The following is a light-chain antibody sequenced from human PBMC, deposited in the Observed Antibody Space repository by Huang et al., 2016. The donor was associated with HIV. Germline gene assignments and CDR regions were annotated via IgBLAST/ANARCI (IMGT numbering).Light chain of an antibody. CDR1: QDISNH. CDR3: QQYDNLPLT. Sequence: DIQMTQSPSSLSASVGDRVTITCQASQDISNHLNWYQQKPGKAPKLLIYDASNFDTGVPSRFSGSGSGTDFTFTISSLQPEDITTYYCQQYDNLPLTFGQGTKLEIK. J-gene: IGKJ2*01. V-gene: IGKV1-33*01. CDR2: DAS.